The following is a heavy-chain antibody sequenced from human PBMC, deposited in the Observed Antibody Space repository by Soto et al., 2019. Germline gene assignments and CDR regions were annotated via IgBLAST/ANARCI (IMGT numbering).Heavy chain of an antibody. CDR1: GYSFTSYW. CDR2: IYPGDSDT. J-gene: IGHJ6*02. CDR3: ARQNFWSGNYYYGMDV. V-gene: IGHV5-51*01. Sequence: PGESLKISCKGSGYSFTSYWIGWVRQMPGKGLEWMGIIYPGDSDTGYSPSFQGQVTISADKSISTAYLQWSSLKASDTAMYYCARQNFWSGNYYYGMDVWAKGPRSPSP. D-gene: IGHD3-3*01.